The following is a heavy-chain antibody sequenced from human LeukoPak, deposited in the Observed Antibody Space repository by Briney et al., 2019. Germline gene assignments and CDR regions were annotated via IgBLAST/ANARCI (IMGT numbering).Heavy chain of an antibody. CDR2: ISWNTYNI. CDR3: AELGITMIGGV. CDR1: GFTFDAYA. Sequence: GGSLRLSCAASGFTFDAYAMHWVRQAPGKGLEWVSGISWNTYNIDYADSVKGRFTISRDNAKNSLYLQMNSLRAEDTAVYYCAELGITMIGGVWGKGTTVTISS. J-gene: IGHJ6*04. V-gene: IGHV3-9*01. D-gene: IGHD3-10*02.